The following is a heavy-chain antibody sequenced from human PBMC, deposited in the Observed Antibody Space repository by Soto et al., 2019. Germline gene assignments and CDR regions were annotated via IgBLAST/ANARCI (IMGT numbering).Heavy chain of an antibody. D-gene: IGHD7-27*01. V-gene: IGHV4-39*07. Sequence: SETLSLTCTVSGGSISSSSYYWGWIRQPPGKGLEWIGSIYYSGSTYYNPSLKSRVTISVDTSKNQFSLKLSSVTAADTAVYYCARRWGTYFDFWGQGTLVTVSS. CDR1: GGSISSSSYY. CDR3: ARRWGTYFDF. J-gene: IGHJ4*02. CDR2: IYYSGST.